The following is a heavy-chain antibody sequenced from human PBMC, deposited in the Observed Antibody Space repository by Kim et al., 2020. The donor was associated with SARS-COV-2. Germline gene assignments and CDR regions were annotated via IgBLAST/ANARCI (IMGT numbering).Heavy chain of an antibody. J-gene: IGHJ3*02. Sequence: SETLSLTCTVSGGSISSSSYYWGWIRQPPGKGLEWIGNIYYSENTFYNPSLKSRVTISVDTSKNQFSLKVTSVTAADTAVYYCARSFTKGFCSGDTCSRRWDAFDIWGQGTMVTVSS. CDR1: GGSISSSSYY. V-gene: IGHV4-39*01. D-gene: IGHD2-15*01. CDR3: ARSFTKGFCSGDTCSRRWDAFDI. CDR2: IYYSENT.